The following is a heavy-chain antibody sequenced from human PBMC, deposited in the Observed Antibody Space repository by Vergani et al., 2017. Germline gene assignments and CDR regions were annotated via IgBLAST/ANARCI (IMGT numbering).Heavy chain of an antibody. CDR3: ARGAVTDTYYYYGMDV. D-gene: IGHD2-21*02. V-gene: IGHV7-4-1*01. J-gene: IGHJ6*02. CDR1: GYTFNSYA. Sequence: QVQLVQSGSELKKPGASVKVSCKASGYTFNSYAMNWVRQAPGQGLEWMGWINTNTGNPTYAQGFTGRFVFSLDTSVSTAYLQICSLKAEDTAVYYCARGAVTDTYYYYGMDVWGQGTTVTVSS. CDR2: INTNTGNP.